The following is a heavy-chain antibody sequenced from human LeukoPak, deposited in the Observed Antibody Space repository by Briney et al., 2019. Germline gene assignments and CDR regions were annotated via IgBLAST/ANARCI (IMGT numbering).Heavy chain of an antibody. J-gene: IGHJ4*02. D-gene: IGHD5-24*01. CDR1: GFTFSSYE. CDR3: ARDAERWLQSPFDY. V-gene: IGHV3-48*03. CDR2: ISSSGSTI. Sequence: GGSLRLSCAASGFTFSSYEMNWVRQAPGKGLEWVSYISSSGSTIYYADSVNGRFTISRDNAKNSLYLQMNSLRAEDTAVYYCARDAERWLQSPFDYWGQGALVTVSS.